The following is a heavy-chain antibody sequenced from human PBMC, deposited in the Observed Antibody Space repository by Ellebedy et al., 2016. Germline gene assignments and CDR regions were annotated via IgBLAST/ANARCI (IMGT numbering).Heavy chain of an antibody. D-gene: IGHD3-16*02. CDR3: VRARDETGSYLHY. CDR2: IGGRVGDT. V-gene: IGHV3-23*01. CDR1: GVTFSSYA. J-gene: IGHJ4*02. Sequence: GGSLRLSXAASGVTFSSYAISWVPQIQGKGWGGAAPIGGRVGDTWYGDSMRGRVTISRDNSKNTLYLHMNNLRAEDTAIYYCVRARDETGSYLHYWGQGTLVTVSS.